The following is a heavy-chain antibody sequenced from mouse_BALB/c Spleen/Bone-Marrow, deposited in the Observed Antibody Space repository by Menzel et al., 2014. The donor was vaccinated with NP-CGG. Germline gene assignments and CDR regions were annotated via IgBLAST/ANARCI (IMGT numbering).Heavy chain of an antibody. CDR3: ARRVTTANY. J-gene: IGHJ2*01. CDR2: ILPGSGST. CDR1: AHTSRSYW. D-gene: IGHD1-2*01. V-gene: IGHV1-9*01. Sequence: QVQLQQPRPNPTKPGPPEKTPPKPTAHTSRSYWTERVKQSPGHVLDSMGEILPGSGSTNYNEKFKGKATFTADTSSNTAYMQLSSLTSEDSAVYYCARRVTTANYWGQGTTLTVSS.